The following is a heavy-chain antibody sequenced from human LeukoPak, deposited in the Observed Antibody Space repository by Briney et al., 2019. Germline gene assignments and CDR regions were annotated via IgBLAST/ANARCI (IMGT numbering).Heavy chain of an antibody. CDR3: ATMGYDSSGYHFVY. CDR2: VDPEDGET. D-gene: IGHD3-22*01. Sequence: ASVKVSCKVSGYTFTDYYMHWVQQAPGKWLEWMGLVDPEDGETIYAEKFQGRVTITADTSTDTAYMELSSLRSEDTAVYYCATMGYDSSGYHFVYWGQGTLVTVSS. CDR1: GYTFTDYY. J-gene: IGHJ4*02. V-gene: IGHV1-69-2*01.